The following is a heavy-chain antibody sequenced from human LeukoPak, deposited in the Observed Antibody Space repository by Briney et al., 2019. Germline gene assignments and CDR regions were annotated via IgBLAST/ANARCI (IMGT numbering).Heavy chain of an antibody. CDR3: ARDKVPGDY. J-gene: IGHJ4*02. Sequence: NPSEILSLTCTVSGDSISPYYWNWIRQPLGKGLEWMWYIILARSAEYNPALKNRVTISVNTSKNQLSLTLSSVTAADTAVYYCARDKVPGDYWGQRTLVSV. CDR2: IILARSA. CDR1: GDSISPYY. V-gene: IGHV4-59*01. D-gene: IGHD1-1*01.